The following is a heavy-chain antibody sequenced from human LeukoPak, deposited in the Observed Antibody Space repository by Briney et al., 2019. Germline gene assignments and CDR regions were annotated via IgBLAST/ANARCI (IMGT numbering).Heavy chain of an antibody. Sequence: PGGSLRLSCAASGFTFSNYGMHWVRQPPGKGLEWVAFIRYDGSNKYYADSVRGRFTIARDNSKNTLYLQMNSLRAEDTAVYYCANLDYFDYWGQGTLVTVSS. J-gene: IGHJ4*02. CDR2: IRYDGSNK. CDR1: GFTFSNYG. CDR3: ANLDYFDY. V-gene: IGHV3-30*02. D-gene: IGHD3-16*01.